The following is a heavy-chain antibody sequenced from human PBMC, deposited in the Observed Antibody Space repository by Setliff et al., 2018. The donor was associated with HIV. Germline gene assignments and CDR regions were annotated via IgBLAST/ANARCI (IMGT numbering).Heavy chain of an antibody. D-gene: IGHD1-1*01. CDR2: IWYDGSNK. V-gene: IGHV3-33*06. CDR1: GFTFSSYG. J-gene: IGHJ4*02. Sequence: RGSLRLSCAASGFTFSSYGMHWVRQAPGKGLEWVAVIWYDGSNKYYADSVKGRFTISRDNSKNTLYLQMNSLRAEDTAVYYCAKDLVTTTGPDYWGQGTLVTVSS. CDR3: AKDLVTTTGPDY.